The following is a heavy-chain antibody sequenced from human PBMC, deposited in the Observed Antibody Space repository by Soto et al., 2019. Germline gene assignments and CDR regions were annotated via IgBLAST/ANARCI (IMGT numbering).Heavy chain of an antibody. J-gene: IGHJ3*02. CDR1: GYTFTGYY. D-gene: IGHD3-22*01. CDR3: ARELGYYDSSGYRGSDAFDI. CDR2: INPNSGGT. Sequence: ASVKVSCKASGYTFTGYYMHWVRQAPGQGLEWMGWINPNSGGTNYAQKFQGWVTMTRDTSISTAYMELSRLRSDDTAVYYCARELGYYDSSGYRGSDAFDIWGQGTMVTVSS. V-gene: IGHV1-2*04.